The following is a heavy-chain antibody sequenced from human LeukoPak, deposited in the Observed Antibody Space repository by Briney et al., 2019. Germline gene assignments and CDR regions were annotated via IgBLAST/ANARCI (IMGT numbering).Heavy chain of an antibody. CDR1: GYTFVGYY. D-gene: IGHD5-12*01. J-gene: IGHJ4*02. CDR3: AREYSASEH. V-gene: IGHV1-2*02. CDR2: VDPYTGNT. Sequence: ASVKVSCKASGYTFVGYYLHWVRQAPGQGLEWMAWVDPYTGNTHYAQKFQGRITVTRDTSVSTTYMELTWLTSDDTARYYCAREYSASEHWGQGTLVTVSS.